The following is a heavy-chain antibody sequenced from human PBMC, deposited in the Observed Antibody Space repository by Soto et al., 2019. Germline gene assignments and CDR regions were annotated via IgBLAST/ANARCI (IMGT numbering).Heavy chain of an antibody. D-gene: IGHD3-3*01. CDR1: GGSFSGYY. J-gene: IGHJ6*02. V-gene: IGHV4-34*01. CDR2: INHSGST. CDR3: ARGVTIFGVVRRNYYYGMDV. Sequence: SETLSLTCAVYGGSFSGYYWSWIRQPPGKGLEWTGEINHSGSTNYNPSLKSRVTISVDMSKNQFSLKLSSVTAADTAVYYCARGVTIFGVVRRNYYYGMDVWGQGTTVTVSS.